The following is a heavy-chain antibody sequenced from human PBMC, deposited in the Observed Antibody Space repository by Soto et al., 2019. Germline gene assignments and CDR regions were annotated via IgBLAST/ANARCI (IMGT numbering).Heavy chain of an antibody. V-gene: IGHV1-2*04. CDR2: INPNSGGT. CDR1: GYTFTGYY. J-gene: IGHJ6*02. D-gene: IGHD6-13*01. Sequence: ASVKVSCKASGYTFTGYYMHWVRQAPGQGLEWMGWINPNSGGTNYAQKFQGWVTMTRDTSISTAYMELSRLRSDDTAVYYCARGRTSSSWHTYYYGMAVWGQGTTVTVSS. CDR3: ARGRTSSSWHTYYYGMAV.